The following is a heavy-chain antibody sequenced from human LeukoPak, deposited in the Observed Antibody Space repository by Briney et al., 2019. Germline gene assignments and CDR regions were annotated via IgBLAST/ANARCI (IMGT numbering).Heavy chain of an antibody. Sequence: SETLSLTCTVSDGSISSSSYYWGWIRQPPGKGLEWIGSTYYSGSTYSNPSFKSRVTISVDTSKNQFSLKLSSVTAADTAVYYCARHLRGNSNDWYFDLWGRGTLVTVSS. CDR2: TYYSGST. CDR3: ARHLRGNSNDWYFDL. V-gene: IGHV4-39*01. CDR1: DGSISSSSYY. D-gene: IGHD4-23*01. J-gene: IGHJ2*01.